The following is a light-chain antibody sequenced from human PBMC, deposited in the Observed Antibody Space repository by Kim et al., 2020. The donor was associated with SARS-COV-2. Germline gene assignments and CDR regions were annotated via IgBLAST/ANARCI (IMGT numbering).Light chain of an antibody. V-gene: IGLV3-27*01. Sequence: VAPGQTARIPCSGDVLAKKYARWFQQKPGQAPVLVIYKDSERPSGIPERFSGSSSGTTVTLTISGAQVEDEADYYCYSAADNNLGVFGGGTKLTVL. J-gene: IGLJ3*02. CDR1: VLAKKY. CDR2: KDS. CDR3: YSAADNNLGV.